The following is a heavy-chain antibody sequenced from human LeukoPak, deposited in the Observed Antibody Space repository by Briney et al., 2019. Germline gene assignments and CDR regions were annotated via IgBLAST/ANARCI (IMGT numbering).Heavy chain of an antibody. CDR1: GGSITSYY. CDR2: IYHSEST. D-gene: IGHD4-17*01. CDR3: ARRRHDYGDYYFDY. V-gene: IGHV4-59*01. Sequence: SETLSLTCTVSGGSITSYYWGWIRQPPGKGLEWNGYIYHSESTNYNPSLKSRVTISVDTSKNQFSLKLSSVTAADTAVYYCARRRHDYGDYYFDYWGQGTLVTVSS. J-gene: IGHJ4*02.